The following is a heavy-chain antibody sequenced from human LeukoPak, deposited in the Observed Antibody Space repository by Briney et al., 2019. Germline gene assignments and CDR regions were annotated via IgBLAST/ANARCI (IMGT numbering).Heavy chain of an antibody. D-gene: IGHD7-27*01. CDR2: IYHSGST. V-gene: IGHV4-30-2*01. J-gene: IGHJ4*02. Sequence: SETLSLTCAVSDGSFSSGGSSWSWIRQPVGKGLEWIGYIYHSGSTYYNPSLKSRVTLSVDRSKDQISLKLRSVTAADTAVYYCARTGPPYYFDYWAQGTLVTVSS. CDR1: DGSFSSGGSS. CDR3: ARTGPPYYFDY.